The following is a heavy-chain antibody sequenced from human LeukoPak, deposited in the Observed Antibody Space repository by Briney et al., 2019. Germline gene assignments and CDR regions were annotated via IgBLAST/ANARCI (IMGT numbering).Heavy chain of an antibody. D-gene: IGHD6-19*01. V-gene: IGHV3-9*01. Sequence: GGSLRLSCAASGFTFDDYAMHWVRQAPGKGLEWVSGISWNSGSIGYADSVKGRFTISRDNAKNSLYLQMNSLRAEDTALYYCAKDKGSRGSGPSDYWGQGTLVTVSS. J-gene: IGHJ4*02. CDR2: ISWNSGSI. CDR3: AKDKGSRGSGPSDY. CDR1: GFTFDDYA.